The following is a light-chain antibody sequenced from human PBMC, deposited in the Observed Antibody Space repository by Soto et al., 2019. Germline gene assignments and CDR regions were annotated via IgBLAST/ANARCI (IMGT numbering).Light chain of an antibody. CDR1: QGISNA. J-gene: IGKJ1*01. Sequence: AIQLTQSPSSLSASVGDRVTITCRASQGISNAVAWYQQKPGKAPKLLIYDAFSLQSGVPLRFSGSASGTDFTLTISSLQPEDFATYYCQQFNSNTWTFGQGTKVEIE. V-gene: IGKV1-13*02. CDR2: DAF. CDR3: QQFNSNTWT.